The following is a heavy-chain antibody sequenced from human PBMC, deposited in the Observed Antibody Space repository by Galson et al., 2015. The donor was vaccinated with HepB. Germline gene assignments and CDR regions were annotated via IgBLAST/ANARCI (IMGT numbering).Heavy chain of an antibody. CDR1: GFTFSSYG. CDR2: ISYDGSNK. CDR3: AKAFDSGSPFFDY. J-gene: IGHJ4*02. V-gene: IGHV3-30*18. Sequence: SLRLSCAASGFTFSSYGMHWVRQAPGKGLEWVAVISYDGSNKYYADSVKGRFTISRDNSKNTLYLQMNSLRAEDTAVYYCAKAFDSGSPFFDYWGQGTLVTVSS. D-gene: IGHD1-26*01.